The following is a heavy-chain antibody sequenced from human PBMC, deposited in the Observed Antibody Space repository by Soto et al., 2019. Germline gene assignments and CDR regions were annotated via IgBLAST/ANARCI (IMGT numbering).Heavy chain of an antibody. D-gene: IGHD3-22*01. CDR1: GGSISSYY. J-gene: IGHJ4*02. V-gene: IGHV4-59*01. CDR2: IYHSGST. Sequence: SETLSLTCTVSGGSISSYYWSWIRQPPGKGLEWIGYIYHSGSTYYNPSLKSRVTISVDRSKNQFSLKLSSVTAADTAVYYCASTDVNSSGYFDFDYWGQGTLVTVSS. CDR3: ASTDVNSSGYFDFDY.